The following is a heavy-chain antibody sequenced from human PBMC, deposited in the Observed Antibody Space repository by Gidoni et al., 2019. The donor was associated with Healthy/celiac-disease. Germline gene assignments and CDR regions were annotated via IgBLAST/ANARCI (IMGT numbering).Heavy chain of an antibody. J-gene: IGHJ4*02. V-gene: IGHV1-24*01. Sequence: QVQLVQSGAEVKNPGASAKVSCKVSGYPLTELSMHWVRQAPGKGLEWMGGFAPEDGETSYAQKFQGRGTMTEYTSTDTAYMELSSLRSEDTAVYYCATDRTSGSGRYFDYWGQGTLVTVSS. CDR2: FAPEDGET. D-gene: IGHD3-10*01. CDR3: ATDRTSGSGRYFDY. CDR1: GYPLTELS.